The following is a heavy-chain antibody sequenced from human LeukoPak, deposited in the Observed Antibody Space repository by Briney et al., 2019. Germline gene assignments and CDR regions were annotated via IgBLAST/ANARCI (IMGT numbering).Heavy chain of an antibody. CDR1: GFIFSDYN. J-gene: IGHJ4*02. CDR2: ISSSSSYI. CDR3: ARDSVYYFDY. V-gene: IGHV3-21*01. Sequence: GGSLRLSCEASGFIFSDYNMNWVRQAPGKGLEWVSSISSSSSYIYYADSVKGRFTISRDNAKNSLYLQMNSLRAEDTAVYYCARDSVYYFDYWGQGTLVTVSS. D-gene: IGHD3-10*01.